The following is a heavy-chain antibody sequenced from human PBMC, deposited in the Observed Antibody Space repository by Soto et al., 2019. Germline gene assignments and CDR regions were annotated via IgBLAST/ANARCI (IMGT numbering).Heavy chain of an antibody. D-gene: IGHD3-10*01. Sequence: EVQLLESGGGLVQPGGPLRLSCAASGFTFSSYAMSWFRQAPGKGLEWVSAISGSGGSTYYADSVKGRFTIPRDNSKNTLYLQMNSLRAEDTAVYYCAKDLTRTVRGVGVYWCQGTLVTVSS. J-gene: IGHJ4*02. CDR3: AKDLTRTVRGVGVY. V-gene: IGHV3-23*01. CDR2: ISGSGGST. CDR1: GFTFSSYA.